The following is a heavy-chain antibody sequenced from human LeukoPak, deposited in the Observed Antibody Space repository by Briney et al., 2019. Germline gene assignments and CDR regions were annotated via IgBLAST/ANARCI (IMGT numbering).Heavy chain of an antibody. CDR3: AASSGSDEYFQH. V-gene: IGHV4-31*03. CDR2: IYYSGST. CDR1: GGSISSGGYY. Sequence: SQTLSLTCTVSGGSISSGGYYWSWIRQHPGKGLEWIGYIYYSGSTYYNPSLKSRVTISVDTSKNQFSLKLSSVTAADTAVYYCAASSGSDEYFQHWGQGTLVTVSS. J-gene: IGHJ1*01. D-gene: IGHD1-26*01.